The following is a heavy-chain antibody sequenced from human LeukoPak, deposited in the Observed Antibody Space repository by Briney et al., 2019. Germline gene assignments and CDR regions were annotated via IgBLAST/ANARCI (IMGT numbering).Heavy chain of an antibody. CDR1: GYTFTGYY. D-gene: IGHD2-8*01. J-gene: IGHJ3*02. CDR2: INPNSGGT. CDR3: ARVRDIVLMVYASTRDAFDI. Sequence: ASVKVSCKASGYTFTGYYMHWVRQAPGQGLEWMGWINPNSGGTNYAQKFQGRVTMTRDTSISTAYMELSRLRSDDTAVYYCARVRDIVLMVYASTRDAFDIWGQGTMVTVSS. V-gene: IGHV1-2*02.